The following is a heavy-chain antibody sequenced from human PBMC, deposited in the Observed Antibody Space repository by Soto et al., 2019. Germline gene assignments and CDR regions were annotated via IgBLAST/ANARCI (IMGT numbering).Heavy chain of an antibody. J-gene: IGHJ6*03. CDR3: AKDHYHCSCSHPHYYMDV. Sequence: GGSLRLSCAASGFTFSSNAMSWVRQAPGKGLEWVSGISGSGGSTYYADSVKGRFTISRDNSKNTLYLQMNSLRAEDTAVYHCAKDHYHCSCSHPHYYMDVRGRRTTVPVSS. V-gene: IGHV3-23*01. D-gene: IGHD3-10*01. CDR2: ISGSGGST. CDR1: GFTFSSNA.